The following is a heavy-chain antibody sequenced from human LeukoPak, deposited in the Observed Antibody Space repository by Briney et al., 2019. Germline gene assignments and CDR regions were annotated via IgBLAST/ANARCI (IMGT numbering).Heavy chain of an antibody. J-gene: IGHJ6*02. Sequence: SETLSLTCTVSGGSISSSSYYWGWIRQPPGKGLEWIGSIYYSGSTYYNPSLKSRVTISVDTSKNQFSLKLSSVTAADTAVYYCARVVSLWFGETFYGMDVWGQGTTVTVSS. CDR3: ARVVSLWFGETFYGMDV. CDR2: IYYSGST. CDR1: GGSISSSSYY. V-gene: IGHV4-39*01. D-gene: IGHD3-10*01.